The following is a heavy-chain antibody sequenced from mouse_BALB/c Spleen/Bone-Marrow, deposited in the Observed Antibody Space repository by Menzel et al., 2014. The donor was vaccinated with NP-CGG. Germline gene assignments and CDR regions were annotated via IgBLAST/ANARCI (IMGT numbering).Heavy chain of an antibody. Sequence: EVKLMESGGGSVQPGGSLRLSCATSGFTFTDYYMSWVRHPPGKALEWLGFIRNKAKGYTTEYSASVKGRFTISRDNSQRILYLQMNTLRAEDSATYYCARDENVGIYWYFDVWGAGTTVIVSS. CDR1: GFTFTDYY. CDR3: ARDENVGIYWYFDV. V-gene: IGHV7-3*02. CDR2: IRNKAKGYTT. J-gene: IGHJ1*01.